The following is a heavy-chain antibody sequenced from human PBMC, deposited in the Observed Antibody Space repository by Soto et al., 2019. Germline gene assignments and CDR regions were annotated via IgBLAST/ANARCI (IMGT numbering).Heavy chain of an antibody. CDR1: GASIGNGDYY. CDR2: IYYSGST. Sequence: TLSLTCTVSGASIGNGDYYWGWIRQPPGKGLEWIGHIYYSGSTYYNPSLSSRVTVSVDTSRNQFSMKLTSVTAADTAVYYCAKLNYYCLGRPRAVDYWGRGTLVTVSS. CDR3: AKLNYYCLGRPRAVDY. J-gene: IGHJ4*02. D-gene: IGHD3-10*01. V-gene: IGHV4-30-4*01.